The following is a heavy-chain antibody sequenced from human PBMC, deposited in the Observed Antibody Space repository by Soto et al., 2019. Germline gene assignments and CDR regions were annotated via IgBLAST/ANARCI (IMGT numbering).Heavy chain of an antibody. J-gene: IGHJ6*02. D-gene: IGHD2-2*01. Sequence: SVKVSCKASGGTFSSYTISWVRQAPGQGLEWMGRIIPIHGITNYAQKFQGRVTITADTSTSTAYMELRSLRSDDTAVYYCASFFCSSTSCYDYYYGMDVWGQGTTVTVSS. V-gene: IGHV1-69*02. CDR2: IIPIHGIT. CDR1: GGTFSSYT. CDR3: ASFFCSSTSCYDYYYGMDV.